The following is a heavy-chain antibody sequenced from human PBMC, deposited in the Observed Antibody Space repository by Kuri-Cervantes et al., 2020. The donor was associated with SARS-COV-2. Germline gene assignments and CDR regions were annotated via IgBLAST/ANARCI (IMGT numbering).Heavy chain of an antibody. CDR2: ISVDGKTT. J-gene: IGHJ4*02. CDR3: AKDFNWAYEY. D-gene: IGHD3-16*01. V-gene: IGHV3-48*02. Sequence: GESLKISCAASGFNIRTYAMSWVRQAPGKRPEWLSIISVDGKTTFYADSVKGRFTTSRDNAKDSLYLQMESLRDDDTAVYYCAKDFNWAYEYWGQGTLVTVSS. CDR1: GFNIRTYA.